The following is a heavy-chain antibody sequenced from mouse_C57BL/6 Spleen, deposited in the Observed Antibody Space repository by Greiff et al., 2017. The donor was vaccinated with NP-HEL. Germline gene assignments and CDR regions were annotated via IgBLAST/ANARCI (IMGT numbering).Heavy chain of an antibody. Sequence: EVQGVESGGGLVKPGGSLKLSCAASGFTFSDYGMHWVRQAPEKGLEWVAYISSGSSTIYYADTVKGRFTISRDNAKNTLFLQMTSLRSEDTAMYYCARNYGSSYVAYAMDYWGQGTSVTVSS. CDR2: ISSGSSTI. CDR1: GFTFSDYG. CDR3: ARNYGSSYVAYAMDY. D-gene: IGHD1-1*01. V-gene: IGHV5-17*01. J-gene: IGHJ4*01.